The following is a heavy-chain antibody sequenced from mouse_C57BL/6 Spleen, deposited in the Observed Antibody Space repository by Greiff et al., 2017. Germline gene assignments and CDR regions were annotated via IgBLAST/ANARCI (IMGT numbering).Heavy chain of an antibody. J-gene: IGHJ2*01. Sequence: VQLKESGPELVKPGASVKMSCKASGYTFTDYNMHWVQQSHGKSLEWIGYINPNNGGTSYNQKFKSKATLTVNKSSSTADMVLRSLTSEDSAVYYCARGIYDDSYYFDYGGQGTTLTVSS. D-gene: IGHD2-4*01. CDR3: ARGIYDDSYYFDY. CDR1: GYTFTDYN. CDR2: INPNNGGT. V-gene: IGHV1-22*01.